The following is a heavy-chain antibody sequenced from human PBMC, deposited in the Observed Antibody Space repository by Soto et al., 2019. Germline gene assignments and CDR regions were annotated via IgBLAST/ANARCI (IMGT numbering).Heavy chain of an antibody. Sequence: QVQLVQSGAEVKKPGASVKVSCKASGYTFTGYYMHWVRQAPGQGLEWMGWINPNSGGTNYAQKFQGRVTMTRDTSCSTAYRELSRMRSDDTAVYYCARAVYDSSGYYRYYFDYWGQGTLVTVSS. V-gene: IGHV1-2*02. CDR1: GYTFTGYY. J-gene: IGHJ4*02. D-gene: IGHD3-22*01. CDR2: INPNSGGT. CDR3: ARAVYDSSGYYRYYFDY.